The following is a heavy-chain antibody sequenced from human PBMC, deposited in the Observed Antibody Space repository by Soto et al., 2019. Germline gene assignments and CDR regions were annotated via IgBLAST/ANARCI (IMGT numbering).Heavy chain of an antibody. Sequence: QISLKESGPTLVKPTQALTLTSTFSGLSLSSIAVGVAWFRQPPGKALEWRGILYWDDDKHYSPSLTSRISIAKDTSKDQVVRTLTTMYPVDTATYNSAHTIVVVPTAHDVLYVWGKGKMVTVSS. CDR2: LYWDDDK. V-gene: IGHV2-5*02. J-gene: IGHJ3*01. CDR3: AHTIVVVPTAHDVLYV. D-gene: IGHD2-2*01. CDR1: GLSLSSIAVG.